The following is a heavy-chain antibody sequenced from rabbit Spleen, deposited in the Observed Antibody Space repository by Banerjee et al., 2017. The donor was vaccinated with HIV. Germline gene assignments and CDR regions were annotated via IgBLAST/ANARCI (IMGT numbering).Heavy chain of an antibody. V-gene: IGHV1S40*01. Sequence: QSLEESGGDLVKPGASLTLTCTASGFSFSSSYWICWVRQAPGKGLEWIACIDISRSGKTYYTNWAKGRFTVSKTSSTTVTLQMTSLTAADTATYFCARDAAGREDFNLWGQGTLVTVS. J-gene: IGHJ4*01. CDR3: ARDAAGREDFNL. CDR1: GFSFSSSYW. CDR2: IDISRSGKT. D-gene: IGHD4-2*01.